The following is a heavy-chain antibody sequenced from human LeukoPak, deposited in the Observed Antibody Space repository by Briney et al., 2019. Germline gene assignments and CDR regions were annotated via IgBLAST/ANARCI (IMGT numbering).Heavy chain of an antibody. J-gene: IGHJ3*02. CDR1: GYTFTSYC. CDR3: ASGENYYDSSGYFDAFDI. CDR2: INPSGGST. V-gene: IGHV1-46*01. Sequence: ASVKVSCKASGYTFTSYCMHWVRQAPGQGLEWMGIINPSGGSTSYAQKFQGRVTMTRDTSTSTVYMELSSLRSEDTAVYYCASGENYYDSSGYFDAFDIWGQGTMVTVSS. D-gene: IGHD3-22*01.